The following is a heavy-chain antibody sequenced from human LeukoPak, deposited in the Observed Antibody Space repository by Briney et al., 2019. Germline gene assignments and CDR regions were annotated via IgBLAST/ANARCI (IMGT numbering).Heavy chain of an antibody. D-gene: IGHD5-12*01. Sequence: PGGSLTLSCAASGVTLRNYAMTWVRPAPAKGLEWDATISGRGENKYYADSVKGRFTISRDNSKNTVYLQINSLRAEDTAIYYCAKGGQFRLDYYFDYWGQGTLVTVSS. CDR3: AKGGQFRLDYYFDY. J-gene: IGHJ4*02. CDR1: GVTLRNYA. CDR2: ISGRGENK. V-gene: IGHV3-23*01.